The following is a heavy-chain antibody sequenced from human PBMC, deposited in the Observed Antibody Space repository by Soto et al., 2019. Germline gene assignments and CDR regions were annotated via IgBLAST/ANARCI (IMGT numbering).Heavy chain of an antibody. D-gene: IGHD2-15*01. V-gene: IGHV4-28*01. CDR1: GYSISSSNW. J-gene: IGHJ2*01. Sequence: SETLSLTCAVSGYSISSSNWWGWIRQPPGKGLEWIGYIYYSGTTYYNPSLKSRVTMSVDTSKNQFSLKLSSVTAADTAVYYCAGALVVTLWYFDLWGRGTLVTVS. CDR3: AGALVVTLWYFDL. CDR2: IYYSGTT.